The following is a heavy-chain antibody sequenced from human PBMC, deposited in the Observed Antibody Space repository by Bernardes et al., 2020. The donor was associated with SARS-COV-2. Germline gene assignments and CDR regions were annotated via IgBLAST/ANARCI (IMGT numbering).Heavy chain of an antibody. Sequence: GSMRLPCAASGFTFSASAIHWVRQASGKGLEWVGRIRSKPNNYATAYAASVKGRFTISRDDSKNTAYLQMNSLKTEDTAVYYCTRWAYTYGYYFDYLGQGTLVTVSS. CDR1: GFTFSASA. D-gene: IGHD5-18*01. J-gene: IGHJ4*02. CDR2: IRSKPNNYAT. CDR3: TRWAYTYGYYFDY. V-gene: IGHV3-73*01.